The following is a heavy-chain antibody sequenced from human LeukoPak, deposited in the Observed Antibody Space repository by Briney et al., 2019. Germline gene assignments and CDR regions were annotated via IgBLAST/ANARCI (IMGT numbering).Heavy chain of an antibody. V-gene: IGHV3-30*02. D-gene: IGHD5-12*01. Sequence: PGGSLRLSCAASGFTFSSYGMHWVRQAPGKGLEWVAFIRYDGSNKYYADSVKGRFTISRDNSKNTLYLQMNSLRAEDTAVYYCAKEDSRPYSGYDHFDYWGQGTLVTVSS. CDR3: AKEDSRPYSGYDHFDY. CDR2: IRYDGSNK. J-gene: IGHJ4*02. CDR1: GFTFSSYG.